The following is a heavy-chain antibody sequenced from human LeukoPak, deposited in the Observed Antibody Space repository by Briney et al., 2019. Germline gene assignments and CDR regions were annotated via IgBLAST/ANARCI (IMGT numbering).Heavy chain of an antibody. V-gene: IGHV4-31*03. CDR1: GGSISSGGYY. J-gene: IGHJ3*02. D-gene: IGHD5-24*01. CDR2: IYYSGST. Sequence: PSETLSLTCTVSGGSISSGGYYWSWIRQDPGKGLEWIGYIYYSGSTYYNPSLKSRVTISVNTSKNQFSLKLSSVTAADTAVYYCARADDYLNAFDIWGQGTMVTVSS. CDR3: ARADDYLNAFDI.